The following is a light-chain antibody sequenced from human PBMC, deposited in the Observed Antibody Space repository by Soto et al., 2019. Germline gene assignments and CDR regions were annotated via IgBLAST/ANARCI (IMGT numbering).Light chain of an antibody. CDR2: AAS. J-gene: IGKJ5*01. V-gene: IGKV3-20*01. CDR1: HSVSGSY. CDR3: QQYGSSPLT. Sequence: EIVLTQSPGTLSLSPGERATLSCRASHSVSGSYLAWYQQKPGQAPRLLIYAASNRATGIPDRFSGSGSGTDFTLTICRLEPEDFAVYYCQQYGSSPLTFGQGTRLDI.